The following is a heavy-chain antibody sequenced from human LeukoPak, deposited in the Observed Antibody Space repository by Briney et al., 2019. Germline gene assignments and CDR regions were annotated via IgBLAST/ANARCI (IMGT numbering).Heavy chain of an antibody. CDR1: GGTFSSYA. V-gene: IGHV1-18*01. CDR3: ARDLRRGSSSWYVSGGDY. Sequence: APVKVSCKASGGTFSSYAISWVRQAPGQGLEWMGWITAYNDNTYYAQKLQGRVTMTTDTSTSTAYMELRSLRSDDTAVYYCARDLRRGSSSWYVSGGDYWGQGTLVTVSS. CDR2: ITAYNDNT. J-gene: IGHJ4*02. D-gene: IGHD6-13*01.